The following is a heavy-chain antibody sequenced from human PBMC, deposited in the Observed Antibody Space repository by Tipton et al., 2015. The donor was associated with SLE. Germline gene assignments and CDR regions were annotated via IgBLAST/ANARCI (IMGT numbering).Heavy chain of an antibody. CDR1: GFTFDDYA. D-gene: IGHD3-22*01. CDR2: ISWDGGST. Sequence: SLRLSCAASGFTFDDYAMHWVRQAPGKGLEWVSLISWDGGSTYYADSVKGRFTISRDNSKNSLYLQMNSLRAEDTALYYRAKGYDSSGYSRFDYWGQGTLVTVSS. V-gene: IGHV3-43D*04. J-gene: IGHJ4*02. CDR3: AKGYDSSGYSRFDY.